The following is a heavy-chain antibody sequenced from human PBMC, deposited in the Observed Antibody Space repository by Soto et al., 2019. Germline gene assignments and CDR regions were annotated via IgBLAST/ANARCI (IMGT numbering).Heavy chain of an antibody. Sequence: QVQLVQSGAEVKKPGASVKVSCKASGYTFTSYGISWVRQAPGQGLEWMGWISAYNGNTNYAQKLQGRGTMTTDTSTSTAYMELRSLRSDDTAVYYCARASLGYCSSTSCVRGYSSSKYYYGMDVWGQGTTVTVSS. V-gene: IGHV1-18*01. CDR3: ARASLGYCSSTSCVRGYSSSKYYYGMDV. CDR1: GYTFTSYG. CDR2: ISAYNGNT. D-gene: IGHD2-2*01. J-gene: IGHJ6*02.